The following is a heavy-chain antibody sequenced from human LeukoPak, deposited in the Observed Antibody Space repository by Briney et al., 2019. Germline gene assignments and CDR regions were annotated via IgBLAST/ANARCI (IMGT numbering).Heavy chain of an antibody. V-gene: IGHV1-69*13. CDR2: IIPIFGTA. CDR1: GYTFTGYY. D-gene: IGHD1-26*01. Sequence: SVKVSCKASGYTFTGYYMHWVRQAPGQGLEWMGGIIPIFGTANYAQKFQGRVTITADESTSTAYMELSSLRSEDTAVYYCAREASSGSYSPFDYWGQGTLVTVSS. J-gene: IGHJ4*02. CDR3: AREASSGSYSPFDY.